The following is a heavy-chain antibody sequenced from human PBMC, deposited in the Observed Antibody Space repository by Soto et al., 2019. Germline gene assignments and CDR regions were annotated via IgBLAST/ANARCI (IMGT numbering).Heavy chain of an antibody. Sequence: EVQVLDSGGGLVQPGGSLRLSCAASGFTFSNYAMTWVRQGPGKGLEWVSGISGSGGRSYYADSVKGRFTISRDNSKSTLYLQLNSLRAEDTAVYYCAKAYFVWSSEQPYYFDYWGQGTLVTVSS. J-gene: IGHJ4*02. D-gene: IGHD3-16*01. V-gene: IGHV3-23*01. CDR1: GFTFSNYA. CDR2: ISGSGGRS. CDR3: AKAYFVWSSEQPYYFDY.